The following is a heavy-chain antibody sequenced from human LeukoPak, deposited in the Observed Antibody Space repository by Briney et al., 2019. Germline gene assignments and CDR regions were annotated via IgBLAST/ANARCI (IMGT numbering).Heavy chain of an antibody. Sequence: SETLSLTCAVYGGSFSGYYWSWIRQPPGKGLEWLGEINHSGSTNYNPPLKSRVTISVDTSKNQFSLKLSSATAADTAVYYCARGGIRRLRKGRWFDPGGQGTLVTVSS. CDR2: INHSGST. CDR3: ARGGIRRLRKGRWFDP. CDR1: GGSFSGYY. D-gene: IGHD3-3*02. V-gene: IGHV4-34*01. J-gene: IGHJ5*02.